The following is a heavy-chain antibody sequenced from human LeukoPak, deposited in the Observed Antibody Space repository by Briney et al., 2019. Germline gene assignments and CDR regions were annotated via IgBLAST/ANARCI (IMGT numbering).Heavy chain of an antibody. CDR2: MNIDGSEK. J-gene: IGHJ4*02. D-gene: IGHD3-10*01. Sequence: PGGSLRLSCAASGFTFSSYWMGWVRQAPGKRLEWVANMNIDGSEKYYADSAKGRFTISRDNAKNSLYLQMNSLRVEDTAVYYCARDGTYYYGSGSPHPQDYWGQGTLVTVSS. V-gene: IGHV3-7*03. CDR1: GFTFSSYW. CDR3: ARDGTYYYGSGSPHPQDY.